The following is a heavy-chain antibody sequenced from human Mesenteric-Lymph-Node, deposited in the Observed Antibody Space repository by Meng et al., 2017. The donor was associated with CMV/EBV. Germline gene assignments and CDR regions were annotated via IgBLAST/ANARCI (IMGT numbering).Heavy chain of an antibody. CDR2: MYSGGST. CDR3: ARALDYGDYVLRS. D-gene: IGHD4-17*01. CDR1: GFTVSSNY. V-gene: IGHV3-66*02. Sequence: GGSLRLSCAASGFTVSSNYMSWVRQAPGKGLEWVSVMYSGGSTYYADSVKGRFTISRDTFKNMLYLQMNSLRAEDTAVYYCARALDYGDYVLRSWGQGTLVTVSS. J-gene: IGHJ5*02.